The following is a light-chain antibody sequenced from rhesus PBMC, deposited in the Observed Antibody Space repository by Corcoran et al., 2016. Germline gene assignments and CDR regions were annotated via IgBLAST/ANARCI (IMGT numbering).Light chain of an antibody. CDR1: RSLLHSNGNTY. CDR2: EVT. J-gene: IGKJ1*01. Sequence: DIVMTQTPLSLPVTPGEPASISCRSSRSLLHSNGNTYLDWYLQKPGQSPRLLIYEVTNRESGVPDRFSGSGSGTDFTLKISRVEPEDVGVYYCMQSTKDPRTFGQGTKVEIK. V-gene: IGKV2S2*01. CDR3: MQSTKDPRT.